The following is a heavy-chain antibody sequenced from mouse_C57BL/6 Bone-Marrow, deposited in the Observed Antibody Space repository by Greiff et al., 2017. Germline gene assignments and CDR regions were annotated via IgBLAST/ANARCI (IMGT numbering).Heavy chain of an antibody. CDR3: AKQGDYSNEGIFAY. CDR2: IWGGGST. V-gene: IGHV2-9*01. Sequence: VQLKESGPGLVAPSQSLSITCTVSGFSLTSYGVDWVRQPPGKGLEWLGVIWGGGSTNYTSALMSRLSISKDNSKSQVFLKMNSLQTDDTAMYYCAKQGDYSNEGIFAYWGQGTLVTVSA. J-gene: IGHJ3*01. CDR1: GFSLTSYG. D-gene: IGHD2-5*01.